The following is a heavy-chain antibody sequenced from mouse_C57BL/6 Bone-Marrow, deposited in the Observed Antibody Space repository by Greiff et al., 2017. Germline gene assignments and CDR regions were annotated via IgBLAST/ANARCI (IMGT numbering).Heavy chain of an antibody. CDR2: IDPENGDT. J-gene: IGHJ3*01. CDR1: GFNIKNTY. D-gene: IGHD6-5*01. CDR3: TPISGAY. Sequence: VQLQQSVAELVRPGASVKLSCTASGFNIKNTYMHWVKQRPEQGLEWIGWIDPENGDTEYASKFQGKAPITADTSSNTAYLQLSSLTSEDTAVYYCTPISGAYWGQGTLVTVSA. V-gene: IGHV14-4*01.